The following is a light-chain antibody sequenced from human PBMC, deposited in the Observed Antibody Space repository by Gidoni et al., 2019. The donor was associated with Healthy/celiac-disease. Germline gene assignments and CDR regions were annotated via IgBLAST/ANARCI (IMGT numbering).Light chain of an antibody. V-gene: IGKV1-39*01. Sequence: DIQLTQSPSSLPASVGDRVTITCRASQSISSYLNWYQQKPGKAPKLLIYAASSMQSGVPSRFSSSGSGTDFTLTISSLQPEEFATYYCQQSYSNPWTFGQGTKVEIK. CDR3: QQSYSNPWT. CDR2: AAS. CDR1: QSISSY. J-gene: IGKJ1*01.